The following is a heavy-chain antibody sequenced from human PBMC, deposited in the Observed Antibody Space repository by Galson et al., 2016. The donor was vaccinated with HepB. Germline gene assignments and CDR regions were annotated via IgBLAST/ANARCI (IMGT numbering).Heavy chain of an antibody. V-gene: IGHV1-18*01. CDR1: GFTFTGYG. J-gene: IGHJ4*02. CDR3: ARDYGGTWYDY. D-gene: IGHD6-13*01. CDR2: IIVYDGNT. Sequence: SAKVSCKASGFTFTGYGISWVRQAPGQGLEWLGWIIVYDGNTNYAQNFQGRLTMTTDTSTSTAYLELRRLRYDDTAIYYCARDYGGTWYDYWGQGTQVTVSS.